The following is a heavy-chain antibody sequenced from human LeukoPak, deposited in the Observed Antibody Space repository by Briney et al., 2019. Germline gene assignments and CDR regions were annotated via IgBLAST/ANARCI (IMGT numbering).Heavy chain of an antibody. D-gene: IGHD1-26*01. J-gene: IGHJ4*02. Sequence: GGSLRLSCAASGFTFSNYGMSWIRQAPGKGLERVSMITETASTTYYASSVEGRFTISRDNSQYTLYLQMNSLRAEDTAVYYCAKEWSGVSYGRFAYWGQGTLVTVSS. CDR1: GFTFSNYG. CDR3: AKEWSGVSYGRFAY. V-gene: IGHV3-23*01. CDR2: ITETASTT.